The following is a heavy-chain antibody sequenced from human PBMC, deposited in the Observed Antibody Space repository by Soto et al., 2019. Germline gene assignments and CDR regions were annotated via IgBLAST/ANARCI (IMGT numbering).Heavy chain of an antibody. CDR2: IIPILGIA. Sequence: SVKVSCKASGGTFSSYTISWVREAPGQGHEWMGRIIPILGIANYAQKFQGRVTITADKSTSTAYMELSSLRSEDTAVYYCAISVRGIVARYYFDYWGQGTLVTVSS. D-gene: IGHD1-26*01. V-gene: IGHV1-69*02. J-gene: IGHJ4*02. CDR1: GGTFSSYT. CDR3: AISVRGIVARYYFDY.